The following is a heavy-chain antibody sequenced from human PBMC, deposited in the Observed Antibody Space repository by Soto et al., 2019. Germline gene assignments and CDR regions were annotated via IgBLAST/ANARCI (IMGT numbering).Heavy chain of an antibody. CDR2: MSYDGRDK. D-gene: IGHD2-2*01. J-gene: IGHJ6*02. CDR1: GFTFSTYA. Sequence: QVQLVESGGGVVQPGRSLRLSCAASGFTFSTYAMHWVRQAPGKGLEWLAVMSYDGRDKYYADSVKGRLTISRDNSKKTLYLQMNSLRPEDTAVYYCAKGQQCSTTSCHFYYYGMDVWGQGTTVAVSS. CDR3: AKGQQCSTTSCHFYYYGMDV. V-gene: IGHV3-30*18.